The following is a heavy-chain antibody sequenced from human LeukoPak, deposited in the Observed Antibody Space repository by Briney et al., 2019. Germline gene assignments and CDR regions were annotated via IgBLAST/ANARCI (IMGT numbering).Heavy chain of an antibody. V-gene: IGHV4-59*01. CDR3: AGYGDYASGMDV. J-gene: IGHJ6*04. Sequence: SETLSLTCTVSGGSISSYYWSWIRQPPGKGLEWIGYIYYSGSTNYNPSLKSRVTISVDTSKNQFSLKLSSVTAADTAVYYCAGYGDYASGMDVWGKGTTVTVSS. CDR2: IYYSGST. CDR1: GGSISSYY. D-gene: IGHD4-17*01.